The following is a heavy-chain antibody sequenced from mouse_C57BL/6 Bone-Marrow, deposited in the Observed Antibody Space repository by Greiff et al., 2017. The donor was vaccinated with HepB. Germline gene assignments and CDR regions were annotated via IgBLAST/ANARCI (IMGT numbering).Heavy chain of an antibody. J-gene: IGHJ2*01. Sequence: QVQLQQPGAELVKPGASVKLSCKASGYTFTSYWMHWVKQRPGQGLEWIGMIHPNSGSTNYNEKFKSKATLTVDKSSSTAYMQLSSLTSEDSAVYYCARNDVEYYFDYWGQGTTLTVSS. CDR1: GYTFTSYW. V-gene: IGHV1-64*01. CDR3: ARNDVEYYFDY. D-gene: IGHD2-12*01. CDR2: IHPNSGST.